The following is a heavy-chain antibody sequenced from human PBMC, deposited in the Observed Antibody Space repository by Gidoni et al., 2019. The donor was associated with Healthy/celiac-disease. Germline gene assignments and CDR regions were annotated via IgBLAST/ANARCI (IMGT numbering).Heavy chain of an antibody. V-gene: IGHV3-30*18. D-gene: IGHD1-26*01. Sequence: QVQLVESGGGVVQPGRSLRLSCAASGFTFSSYGMHWVRQAPGKGLEWVAVISYDGSNKYYADSVKGRFTISRDNSKNTLYLQMNSLRAEDTAVYYCAKVKGRSGSYGTFDYWGQGTLVTVSS. CDR2: ISYDGSNK. CDR1: GFTFSSYG. J-gene: IGHJ4*02. CDR3: AKVKGRSGSYGTFDY.